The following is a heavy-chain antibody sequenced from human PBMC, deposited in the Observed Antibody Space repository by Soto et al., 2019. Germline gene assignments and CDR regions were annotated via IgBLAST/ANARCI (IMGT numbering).Heavy chain of an antibody. CDR2: IIPIFGTA. D-gene: IGHD4-17*01. CDR1: GGTFSSYA. CDR3: ARIAETTVTTPSWFDP. J-gene: IGHJ5*02. V-gene: IGHV1-69*05. Sequence: QVQLVQSGAEVKKPGSSVKVSCKASGGTFSSYAISWVRQAPGQGLEWMGGIIPIFGTANYAQKFQGRVTSTXXEXTXXAYMELSSLRSEDTAVYYCARIAETTVTTPSWFDPWGQGTLVTVSS.